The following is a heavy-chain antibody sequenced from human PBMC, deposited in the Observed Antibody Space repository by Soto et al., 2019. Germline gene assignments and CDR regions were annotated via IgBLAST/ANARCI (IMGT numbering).Heavy chain of an antibody. Sequence: EMQLVETGGDLIQPGGSLRLSCAASGFTVSSDHMSWVRQAPGKGLEWISVMYYGGTTYYADSVQGRFTISRDSSTNTLYLQMTDLRADDTDVYYCAREAAGFDIWGQGKMVTVSS. V-gene: IGHV3-53*02. D-gene: IGHD6-13*01. CDR1: GFTVSSDH. CDR3: AREAAGFDI. J-gene: IGHJ3*02. CDR2: MYYGGTT.